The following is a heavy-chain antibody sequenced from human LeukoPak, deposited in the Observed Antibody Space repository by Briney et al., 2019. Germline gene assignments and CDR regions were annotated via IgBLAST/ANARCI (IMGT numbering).Heavy chain of an antibody. Sequence: GGSLRLSCAASGFTFSSYSMNWVRQAPGKGLEWVSSISSSSSYIYYADSVKGRFTISRDNAKNSLYLQMNSLRAEDTAVYYCAAEPATIFGVVRIRDCWGQGTLVTVSS. V-gene: IGHV3-21*01. CDR1: GFTFSSYS. CDR2: ISSSSSYI. CDR3: AAEPATIFGVVRIRDC. D-gene: IGHD3-3*01. J-gene: IGHJ4*02.